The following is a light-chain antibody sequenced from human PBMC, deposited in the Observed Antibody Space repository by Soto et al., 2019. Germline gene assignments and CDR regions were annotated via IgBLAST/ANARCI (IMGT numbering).Light chain of an antibody. CDR2: GNS. CDR3: QSFDSSLSGDV. CDR1: SCNIGADYV. V-gene: IGLV1-40*01. J-gene: IGLJ1*01. Sequence: QSVLTQPPSVSGAPGQRVTISCTGGSCNIGADYVVYWYQQLPGTAPKLLIYGNSNRPSGVPDRFSGSKSGTSASLAITGLQDEDEADYYCQSFDSSLSGDVFGTGTKLTVL.